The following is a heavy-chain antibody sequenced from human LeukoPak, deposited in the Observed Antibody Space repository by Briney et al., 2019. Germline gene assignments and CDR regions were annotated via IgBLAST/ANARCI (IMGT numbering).Heavy chain of an antibody. V-gene: IGHV3-21*06. Sequence: GGSLRLSCAASGFTFSGYSMNWVRQASGKGLEWVSSIDRGGTYTVYADSVKGRFTISRDNAKNSLYLQMNNLRAEDTAVYYCARYETIGVTTGDYWGRGTLVTVSS. D-gene: IGHD1-1*01. CDR2: IDRGGTYT. J-gene: IGHJ4*02. CDR1: GFTFSGYS. CDR3: ARYETIGVTTGDY.